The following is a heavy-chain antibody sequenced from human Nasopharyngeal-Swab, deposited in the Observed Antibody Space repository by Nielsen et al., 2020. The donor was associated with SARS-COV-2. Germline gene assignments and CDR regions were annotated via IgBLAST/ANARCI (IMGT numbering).Heavy chain of an antibody. CDR3: ARPSRHFWSGQDPWFDP. D-gene: IGHD3-3*02. V-gene: IGHV4-39*01. CDR2: IYYSGST. Sequence: SETLSLTCTVSGGSISSSSYYWGWIRQPPGKGLEWIGSIYYSGSTYYNPSLKSRVTISVDTSQNQFSLNLSSVTAADTAVYYCARPSRHFWSGQDPWFDPWGQGTLVTVSS. J-gene: IGHJ5*02. CDR1: GGSISSSSYY.